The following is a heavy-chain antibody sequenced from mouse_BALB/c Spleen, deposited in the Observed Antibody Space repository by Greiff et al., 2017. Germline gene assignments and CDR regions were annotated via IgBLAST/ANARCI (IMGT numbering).Heavy chain of an antibody. Sequence: EVQLVESGGGLVKPGGSLKLSCAASGFTFSSYAMSWVRQTPEKRLEWVASISSGGSTYYPDSVKGRFTISRDNARNILYLQMSSLRSEDTAMYYCARGQDFSWGQGTTLTVSS. CDR3: ARGQDFS. J-gene: IGHJ2*01. CDR1: GFTFSSYA. V-gene: IGHV5-6-5*01. CDR2: ISSGGST.